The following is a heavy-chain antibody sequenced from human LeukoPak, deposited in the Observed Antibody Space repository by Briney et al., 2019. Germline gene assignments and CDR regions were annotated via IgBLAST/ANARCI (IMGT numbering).Heavy chain of an antibody. Sequence: GGSPRLSCAASGFTFSSYAMSWVRQAPGKGLEWVSAISASGDNTYYADSVKGRFTISRDNSKNTLYMQMNSLRAEDTAVYYCAKDIQWLVPGYFDYWGQGTLVTVSS. V-gene: IGHV3-23*01. D-gene: IGHD6-19*01. CDR2: ISASGDNT. CDR3: AKDIQWLVPGYFDY. CDR1: GFTFSSYA. J-gene: IGHJ4*02.